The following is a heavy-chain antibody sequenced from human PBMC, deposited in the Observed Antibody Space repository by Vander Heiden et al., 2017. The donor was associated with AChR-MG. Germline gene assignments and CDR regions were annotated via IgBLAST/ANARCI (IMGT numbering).Heavy chain of an antibody. CDR3: ARGTLITFGGPHRSPLDI. J-gene: IGHJ3*02. Sequence: QVPLVQSGPEVKKPGSSVKVSCKRSGGNFRHYAIPWVRQAPGQGLEWMGRIIPMFGTPEYAQKFQDTVTITADESTETAYLELTSLRSDDTAVYYCARGTLITFGGPHRSPLDIWGQGTMVTVSS. D-gene: IGHD3-16*01. V-gene: IGHV1-69*18. CDR2: IIPMFGTP. CDR1: GGNFRHYA.